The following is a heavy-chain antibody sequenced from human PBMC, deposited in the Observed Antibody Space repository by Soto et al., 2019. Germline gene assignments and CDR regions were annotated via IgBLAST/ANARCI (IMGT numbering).Heavy chain of an antibody. V-gene: IGHV1-18*01. CDR2: ISAHNGNT. Sequence: QVHLVQSGAEVKKPGASVKVSCKGSGYTFTSYGITWVRQAPGQGLEWMGWISAHNGNTDYAQKLQGRVTVTRDTSTSTAYMEFRSLRSYDTAVYYCARGRYGDYWGQGALVTVSS. J-gene: IGHJ4*02. D-gene: IGHD1-1*01. CDR1: GYTFTSYG. CDR3: ARGRYGDY.